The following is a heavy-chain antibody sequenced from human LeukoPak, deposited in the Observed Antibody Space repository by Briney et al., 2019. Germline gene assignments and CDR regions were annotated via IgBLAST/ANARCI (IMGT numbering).Heavy chain of an antibody. CDR3: ARLPRCTGNNCYYYHGMDI. CDR1: GGSINSHF. CDR2: IFYIGGT. J-gene: IGHJ6*02. Sequence: SETLSLTCSVSGGSINSHFWGWIRQPPGKGLEWIGNIFYIGGTNYNPSLTSRVTISVDTSKNQFSLKVNSVTAADTAVYYCARLPRCTGNNCYYYHGMDIWGQGSTVTDSS. V-gene: IGHV4-59*11. D-gene: IGHD1-1*01.